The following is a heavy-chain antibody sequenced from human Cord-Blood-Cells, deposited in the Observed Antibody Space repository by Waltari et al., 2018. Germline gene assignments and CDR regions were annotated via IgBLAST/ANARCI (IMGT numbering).Heavy chain of an antibody. CDR3: ARDIIGDRGFDY. Sequence: QVQLVQSGAEVKKPGSSVKVSCKASGGTFSSYAISWVRQAPGQGLEWMGGISLIFGTANYAQKFQGRVTITADEATSTAYMELSSLRSEDTAVYYCARDIIGDRGFDYWGQGTLVTVSS. CDR2: ISLIFGTA. V-gene: IGHV1-69*01. J-gene: IGHJ4*02. CDR1: GGTFSSYA. D-gene: IGHD7-27*01.